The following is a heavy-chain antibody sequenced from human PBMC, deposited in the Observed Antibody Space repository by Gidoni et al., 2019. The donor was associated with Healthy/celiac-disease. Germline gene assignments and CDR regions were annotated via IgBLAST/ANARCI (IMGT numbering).Heavy chain of an antibody. D-gene: IGHD6-19*01. CDR1: GCSISSSRYY. CDR2: IYYSGST. CDR3: ARQRIAVAGTDFDY. V-gene: IGHV4-39*01. J-gene: IGHJ4*02. Sequence: QLQLQESGPGLVKPSETLSLTCTVSGCSISSSRYYWGWIRQPPGKGLEWIGSIYYSGSTYYNPSLKSRVTISVDTSKNQFSLKLSSVTAADTAVYYCARQRIAVAGTDFDYWGQGTLVTVSS.